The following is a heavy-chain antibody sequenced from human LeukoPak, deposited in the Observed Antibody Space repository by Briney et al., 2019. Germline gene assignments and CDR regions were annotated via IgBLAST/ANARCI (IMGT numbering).Heavy chain of an antibody. CDR1: GFVFSDYG. V-gene: IGHV3-33*06. CDR2: VWSDGTKM. J-gene: IGHJ6*02. D-gene: IGHD3-10*01. CDR3: AKVPYSDYGSGRPPFMDV. Sequence: GRSLRLSCAASGFVFSDYGMHWVREAPGEGLEWVAVVWSDGTKMYYEDSVKGRFTISRDNSKNTLYLQMDSLRAEDTAIYYCAKVPYSDYGSGRPPFMDVWGQGTTVAVSS.